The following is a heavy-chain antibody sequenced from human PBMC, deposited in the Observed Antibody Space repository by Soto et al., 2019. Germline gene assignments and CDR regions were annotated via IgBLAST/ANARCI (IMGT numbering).Heavy chain of an antibody. Sequence: SETLSLTCTVSGGSISSGNYYWSWIRQHPGKGLEWIGYIYYSGSTSYNPSLKSRVTISVDTSKNHFSLKLSSVTAADTAVYYCARVFSDSSSFFDPWGQETLVTVSS. CDR3: ARVFSDSSSFFDP. CDR2: IYYSGST. CDR1: GGSISSGNYY. J-gene: IGHJ5*02. D-gene: IGHD6-13*01. V-gene: IGHV4-31*03.